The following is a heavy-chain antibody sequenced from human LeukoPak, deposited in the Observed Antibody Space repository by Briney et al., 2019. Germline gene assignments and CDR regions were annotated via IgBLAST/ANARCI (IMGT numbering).Heavy chain of an antibody. Sequence: GGSLRLSCAASGFTFSNYWMHWVRQAPGRGPVWISRINSDGNITTYADSVKGRFTISRDNAKNALHLQLNTLRAEDTAVYYCARELSGSSSRHFDYWGQGNLVTVSS. CDR3: ARELSGSSSRHFDY. CDR2: INSDGNIT. D-gene: IGHD6-13*01. CDR1: GFTFSNYW. V-gene: IGHV3-74*01. J-gene: IGHJ4*02.